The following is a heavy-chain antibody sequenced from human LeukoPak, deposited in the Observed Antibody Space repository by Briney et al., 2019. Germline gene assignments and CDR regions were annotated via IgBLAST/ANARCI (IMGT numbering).Heavy chain of an antibody. CDR1: GGSISNYY. CDR2: IYYSGST. V-gene: IGHV4-59*01. Sequence: SETLSLTCTVSGGSISNYYWSWIRQPPGKELEWIGYIYYSGSTNYNPSLKSRVTISVDTSKNQFSLMLSSMTAADTAADYCAKRRVYYCDSSGYYRPRKYYSYYFYMDVWGKGTTVTISS. J-gene: IGHJ6*03. CDR3: AKRRVYYCDSSGYYRPRKYYSYYFYMDV. D-gene: IGHD3-22*01.